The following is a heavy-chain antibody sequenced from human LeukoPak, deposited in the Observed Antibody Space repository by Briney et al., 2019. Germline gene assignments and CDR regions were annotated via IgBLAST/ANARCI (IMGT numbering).Heavy chain of an antibody. J-gene: IGHJ4*02. CDR1: GFTFSSYA. Sequence: GGSLRLSCAASGFTFSSYAMHWVRQAPGKGLEWVAVISYDGSNKYYADSVKGRFTISRDNSKNTLYLQMNSLRAEDTAVYYCAKDGGYNLRGFDYWGQGTLVTASS. D-gene: IGHD5-24*01. V-gene: IGHV3-30*04. CDR3: AKDGGYNLRGFDY. CDR2: ISYDGSNK.